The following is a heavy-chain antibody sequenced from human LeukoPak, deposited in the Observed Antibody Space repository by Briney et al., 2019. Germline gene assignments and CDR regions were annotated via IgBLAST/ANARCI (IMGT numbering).Heavy chain of an antibody. V-gene: IGHV4-59*08. D-gene: IGHD1-26*01. J-gene: IGHJ4*02. CDR3: AGDMGASTVDY. Sequence: SENLSLTCTVSAGSMDNYYWSWIRQPPGKGLEWIGYIYYTGSVHYNPSLKSRVTSSLDTPKNQFSLRLTSVTPADTAIYFCAGDMGASTVDYWGQGVLVTVSS. CDR2: IYYTGSV. CDR1: AGSMDNYY.